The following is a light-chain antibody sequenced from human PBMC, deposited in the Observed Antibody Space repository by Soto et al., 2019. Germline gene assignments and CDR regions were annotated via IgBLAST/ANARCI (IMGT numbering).Light chain of an antibody. Sequence: EIVLTQSPATLSLSPGERATLSCGASQSVSSSYLAWYQQKPGLAPRLLIYDASSRATGIPDRFSGSGSGTDFTLTISRLEPEDFAVYYCPQYGSSPQTFGQGTKV. J-gene: IGKJ1*01. V-gene: IGKV3D-20*01. CDR1: QSVSSSY. CDR3: PQYGSSPQT. CDR2: DAS.